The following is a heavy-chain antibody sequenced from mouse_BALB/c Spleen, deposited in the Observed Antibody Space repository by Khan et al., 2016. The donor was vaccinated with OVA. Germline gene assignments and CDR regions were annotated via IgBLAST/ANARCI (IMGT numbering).Heavy chain of an antibody. CDR1: GYTFTDYA. D-gene: IGHD2-3*01. CDR2: ISTYSGNT. V-gene: IGHV1S137*01. J-gene: IGHJ2*01. Sequence: VQLQESGPELVRPGVSVKISCKGSGYTFTDYAMYWVKQSHAKSLEWIGLISTYSGNTNYNQKFWGKATMTVDKSSSTAYMELARLTSEDSAIYYGARPAYDGYYDYWGQGTTLTVSS. CDR3: ARPAYDGYYDY.